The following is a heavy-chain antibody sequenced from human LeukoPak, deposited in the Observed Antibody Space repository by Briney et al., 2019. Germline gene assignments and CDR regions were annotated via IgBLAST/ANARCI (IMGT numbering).Heavy chain of an antibody. CDR3: ARAQYGSGSKIDY. Sequence: SETLSLTCTVSGGSISSGGYYWSWIRQHPGKGLEWIGYIYYSGSTYYNPSLKSRVTISVDTSKNQFSLKLSSVTATDTAVYYCARAQYGSGSKIDYWGQGTLVTVSS. CDR2: IYYSGST. CDR1: GGSISSGGYY. V-gene: IGHV4-31*03. D-gene: IGHD3-10*01. J-gene: IGHJ4*02.